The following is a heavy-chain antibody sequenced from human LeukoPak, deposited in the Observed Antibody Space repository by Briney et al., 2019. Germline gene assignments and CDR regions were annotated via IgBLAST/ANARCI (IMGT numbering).Heavy chain of an antibody. CDR2: IYTSGST. CDR3: ARELSSGGSFDY. CDR1: GGSISSYY. V-gene: IGHV4-4*07. D-gene: IGHD6-6*01. J-gene: IGHJ4*02. Sequence: KPSETLSLTCTVSGGSISSYYWSWIRQPAGKGLEWIGRIYTSGSTNYNPSLKSRVTISVDKSKNQFSLKLSSVTAADTAVYYCARELSSGGSFDYWGQGTLATVSS.